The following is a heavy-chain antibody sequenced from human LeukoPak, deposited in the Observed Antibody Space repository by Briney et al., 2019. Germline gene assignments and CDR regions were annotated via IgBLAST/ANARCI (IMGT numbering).Heavy chain of an antibody. CDR2: IYYSGST. J-gene: IGHJ4*02. CDR1: GGSISIYY. D-gene: IGHD6-13*01. Sequence: PSETLSLTCTVSGGSISIYYWSWIRQPPGKGLEWIGYIYYSGSTNYNPSLKSRVTMSVDTSKNQFSLKLSSVTAADTAVYYCARDRGSSSWFYLDYWGQGTLVTVSS. CDR3: ARDRGSSSWFYLDY. V-gene: IGHV4-59*12.